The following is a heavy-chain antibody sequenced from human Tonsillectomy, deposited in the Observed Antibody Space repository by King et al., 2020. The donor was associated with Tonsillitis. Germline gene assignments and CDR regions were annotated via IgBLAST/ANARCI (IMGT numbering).Heavy chain of an antibody. Sequence: VQLVESGGGVVQPGGSLRLSCAASGFTFSSYGMHWVRQAPGKGLEWVAFIRYDGSNKYYADSVKGRFTISRDNSKNTLYLQMNSLRAEDTAVYYCAKVRRSLSIAVACTTVYWGQGTLVTVSS. CDR1: GFTFSSYG. J-gene: IGHJ4*02. V-gene: IGHV3-30*02. CDR2: IRYDGSNK. CDR3: AKVRRSLSIAVACTTVY. D-gene: IGHD6-19*01.